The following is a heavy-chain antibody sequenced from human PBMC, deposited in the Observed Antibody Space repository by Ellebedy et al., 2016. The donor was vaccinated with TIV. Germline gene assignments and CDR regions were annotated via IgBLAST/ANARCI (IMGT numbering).Heavy chain of an antibody. CDR1: GFTFSSYD. D-gene: IGHD3-16*01. J-gene: IGHJ4*02. V-gene: IGHV3-13*01. CDR3: VKAWGD. CDR2: IGTAGDT. Sequence: GESLKISCAASGFTFSSYDMHWVRQVTGKGLEWVSAIGTAGDTYYPGSVKGRFTISRENAKNTLYLQMNSLRAEDTAVYYCVKAWGDWGQGTLVTVSS.